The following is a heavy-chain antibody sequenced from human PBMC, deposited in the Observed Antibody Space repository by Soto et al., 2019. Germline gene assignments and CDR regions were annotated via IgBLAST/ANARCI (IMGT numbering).Heavy chain of an antibody. Sequence: GAPVKVSCKGSGGTFSSYTISWVRQAPGQGLEWMGRIIPILGTANYAQKFQGRVTITADKSTSTAYMELSSLRSEDTAVYYCARDNDRYSGYDYCDDAFDIWRKGTMVTISS. CDR1: GGTFSSYT. J-gene: IGHJ3*02. V-gene: IGHV1-69*08. CDR3: ARDNDRYSGYDYCDDAFDI. CDR2: IIPILGTA. D-gene: IGHD5-12*01.